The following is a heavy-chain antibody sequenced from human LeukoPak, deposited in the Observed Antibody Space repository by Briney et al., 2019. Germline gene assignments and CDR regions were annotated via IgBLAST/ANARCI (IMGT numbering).Heavy chain of an antibody. V-gene: IGHV1-2*06. CDR3: ARVGTSDYNFDY. J-gene: IGHJ4*02. CDR2: INPNNGGT. CDR1: GYTFTGYY. Sequence: ASVKVSCKASGYTFTGYYMHWVRQAPGQGLEWMGRINPNNGGTNYAQKFQGRVTMTRDTSISTAYMELNSLISDDTAVYYCARVGTSDYNFDYWGQGTLVTVSS. D-gene: IGHD4-11*01.